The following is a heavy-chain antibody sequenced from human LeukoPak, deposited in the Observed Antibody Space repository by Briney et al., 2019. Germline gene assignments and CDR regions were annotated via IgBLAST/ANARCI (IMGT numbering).Heavy chain of an antibody. Sequence: ASAKVSCKASGYTFNTYGITWVRQAPGQGLEWMGIINPSGGSTSYAQKFQGRVTMTRDMSTSTVYMELSSLRSEDTAVYYCARGDRCGGDCYSFDYWGQGTLVTVSS. J-gene: IGHJ4*02. D-gene: IGHD2-21*02. CDR1: GYTFNTYG. V-gene: IGHV1-46*02. CDR2: INPSGGST. CDR3: ARGDRCGGDCYSFDY.